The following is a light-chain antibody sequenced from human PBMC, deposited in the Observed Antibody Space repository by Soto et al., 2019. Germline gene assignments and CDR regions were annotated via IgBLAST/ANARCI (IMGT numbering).Light chain of an antibody. CDR2: SNT. J-gene: IGLJ2*01. CDR1: SSNIGSNT. V-gene: IGLV1-44*01. CDR3: AAWDDSLNGVG. Sequence: QSVLTQPPSASGAPGQWVTFSCSGTSSNIGSNTVNWYQQLPGTAPKLLMYSNTQRPSGVPDQFSGSKSGTSASLANSGLQSEDEADYYCAAWDDSLNGVGFGGGTKRTVL.